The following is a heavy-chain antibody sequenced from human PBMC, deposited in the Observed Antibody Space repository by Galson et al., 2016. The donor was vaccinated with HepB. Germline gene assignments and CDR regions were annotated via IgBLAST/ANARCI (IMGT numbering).Heavy chain of an antibody. Sequence: SLRLSCAASGFSINDYFVSWVRQAPGEGLEWVSIVYMDNSAYYADSVEGRFFISRDTSRNTVFLQMNNLRVDDTAVYYCARSTMLPGRLTNYFDSWGLGTLATVSS. CDR1: GFSINDYF. D-gene: IGHD3-10*01. J-gene: IGHJ4*02. CDR2: VYMDNSA. V-gene: IGHV3-53*01. CDR3: ARSTMLPGRLTNYFDS.